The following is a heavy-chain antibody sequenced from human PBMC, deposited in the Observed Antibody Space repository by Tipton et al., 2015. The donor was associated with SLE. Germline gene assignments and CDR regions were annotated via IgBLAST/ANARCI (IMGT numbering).Heavy chain of an antibody. CDR2: IWYDGSNK. V-gene: IGHV3-33*03. CDR1: GFTFSSYG. D-gene: IGHD3-10*01. Sequence: SGFTFSSYGMHWVCQAPGKGLEWVAVIWYDGSNKYYADSVKGRFTISRDNAKNSLYLQMNSLRAEDTAVYYCARTGYYGSGSYCLFDYWGQGTLVTVSS. J-gene: IGHJ4*02. CDR3: ARTGYYGSGSYCLFDY.